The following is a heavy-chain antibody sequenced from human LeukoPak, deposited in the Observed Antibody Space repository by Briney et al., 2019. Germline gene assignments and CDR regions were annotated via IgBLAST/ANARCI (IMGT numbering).Heavy chain of an antibody. J-gene: IGHJ4*02. Sequence: QPGGSLRLSCAASGFTVSSNYMSWVRQAPGKGLEWVSLISGDGGSTYYADSVKGRFTISRDNSKNSLYLQMNSLRTEDTALYYCAKDIGVAGKDAPFDYWGQGTLVTVSS. CDR3: AKDIGVAGKDAPFDY. D-gene: IGHD6-19*01. CDR1: GFTVSSNY. V-gene: IGHV3-43*02. CDR2: ISGDGGST.